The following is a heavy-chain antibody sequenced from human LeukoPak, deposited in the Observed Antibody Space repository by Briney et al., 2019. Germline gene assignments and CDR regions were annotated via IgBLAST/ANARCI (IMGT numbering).Heavy chain of an antibody. Sequence: GGSLRLSCAASGFTFSSYSMNWVRQAPGKGLEWVSAISGSGGSTYYADSVKGRFTISRDNSKNTLYLQMNSLRAEDTAVYYCAKGRNYDILTGYYNVWGQGTLVTVSS. D-gene: IGHD3-9*01. CDR3: AKGRNYDILTGYYNV. CDR1: GFTFSSYS. J-gene: IGHJ4*02. CDR2: ISGSGGST. V-gene: IGHV3-23*01.